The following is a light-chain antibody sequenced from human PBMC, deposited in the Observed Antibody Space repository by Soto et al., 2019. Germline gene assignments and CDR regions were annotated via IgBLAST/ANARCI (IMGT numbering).Light chain of an antibody. J-gene: IGLJ2*01. V-gene: IGLV2-14*03. Sequence: QSALTQPASVSGSPGPSITISCTGPSRDVGGYKYVSWYQQHTGNAPKLLIYDVNDRPSGVSIRFSGSKSGNAASLTISGLQTEDEAIYYCSSKTSSSTRLIFGGGTKLTVL. CDR1: SRDVGGYKY. CDR2: DVN. CDR3: SSKTSSSTRLI.